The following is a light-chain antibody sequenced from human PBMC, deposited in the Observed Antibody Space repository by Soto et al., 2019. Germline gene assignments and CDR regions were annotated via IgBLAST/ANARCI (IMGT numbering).Light chain of an antibody. CDR1: QSVSST. V-gene: IGKV3-15*01. CDR3: QQYNNWPPWT. J-gene: IGKJ1*01. Sequence: EVVMTQSPATLSVSPGARATLSCRASQSVSSTLAWYQQKPGQAPRLLIYGASTRATGIPARFSGSGSGTEFTLTISSLQSEDVAVYYCQQYNNWPPWTFGQGTKVEIK. CDR2: GAS.